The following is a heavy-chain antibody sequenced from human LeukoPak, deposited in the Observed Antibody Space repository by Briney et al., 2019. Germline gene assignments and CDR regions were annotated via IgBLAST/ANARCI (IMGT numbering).Heavy chain of an antibody. CDR2: ISAYKGNT. V-gene: IGHV1-18*01. CDR3: ARAEAVAGIPATYYYYGMDV. CDR1: GDTFTSYG. J-gene: IGHJ6*02. D-gene: IGHD6-19*01. Sequence: ASVTVSCKASGDTFTSYGRSWVRQAPGLGLEWMGWISAYKGNTNYAQKLQGRVTTTTETSTSTAYMELRTLSSDDTAVYSCARAEAVAGIPATYYYYGMDVWGQGTTVTVSS.